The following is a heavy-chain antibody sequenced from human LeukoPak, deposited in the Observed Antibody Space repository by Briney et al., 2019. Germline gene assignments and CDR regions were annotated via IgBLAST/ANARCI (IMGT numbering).Heavy chain of an antibody. CDR3: ARIVGATGKYYFDY. Sequence: SETLSLTCTVSGGSISSYYWSWIRQPPGKGLEWIGYIYYSGSTNYNPSLKSRVTISVDTSKNQFSLKLSSVTAADTAVYYCARIVGATGKYYFDYWGQGTLVTVSS. CDR2: IYYSGST. J-gene: IGHJ4*02. CDR1: GGSISSYY. V-gene: IGHV4-59*08. D-gene: IGHD1-26*01.